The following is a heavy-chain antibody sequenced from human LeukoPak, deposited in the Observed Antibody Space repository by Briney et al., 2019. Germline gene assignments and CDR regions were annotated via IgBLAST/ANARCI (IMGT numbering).Heavy chain of an antibody. V-gene: IGHV3-23*01. CDR3: ARGIAKTTLNAFDI. J-gene: IGHJ3*02. D-gene: IGHD4-11*01. CDR1: GFTFSSYA. Sequence: GGSLRLSCTASGFTFSSYAMSWVRQAPGKGLEWVSTISGSGGSTYYADSVKGRFAISRDNSKNTLYLQMNSLRAEDSAVYFSARGIAKTTLNAFDIWGQGTMVIVSS. CDR2: ISGSGGST.